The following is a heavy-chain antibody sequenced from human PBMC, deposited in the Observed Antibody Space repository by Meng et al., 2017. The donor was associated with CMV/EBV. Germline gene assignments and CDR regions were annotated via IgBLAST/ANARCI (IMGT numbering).Heavy chain of an antibody. V-gene: IGHV6-1*01. CDR1: GNSVSGNSAI. J-gene: IGHJ4*02. CDR2: TYYRSRWYN. Sequence: SGNSVSGNSAIWSWIRQSPSRGLEWMGRTYYRSRWYNDYAVSVKSRIIITPDTSKNHFSLQLNSVTPEDTAIYYCTRSDGRNHFDYWGLGSLVTVSS. CDR3: TRSDGRNHFDY. D-gene: IGHD1-26*01.